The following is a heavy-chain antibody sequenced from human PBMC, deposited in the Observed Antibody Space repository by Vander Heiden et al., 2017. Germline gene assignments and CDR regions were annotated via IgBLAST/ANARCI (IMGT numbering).Heavy chain of an antibody. J-gene: IGHJ4*02. CDR2: IYTSGSN. V-gene: IGHV4-4*07. D-gene: IGHD6-13*01. Sequence: QVQLQESGPGLVQPSETLSLTCTVSGGSISSYYWSWLRQPAGKGLEWIGRIYTSGSNNYNPSLTSRVTMSVDTSKNQFSLKLSSVTAADTAVYYCARGFSSWDDYWGQGTLVTVSS. CDR3: ARGFSSWDDY. CDR1: GGSISSYY.